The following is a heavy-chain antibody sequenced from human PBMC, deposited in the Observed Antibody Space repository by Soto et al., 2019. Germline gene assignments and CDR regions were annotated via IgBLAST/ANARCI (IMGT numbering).Heavy chain of an antibody. J-gene: IGHJ4*02. CDR1: GFTFSNYE. CDR3: AKEATNINNFDY. CDR2: ISSVGSTI. D-gene: IGHD1-26*01. Sequence: EVQLVESGGGLVQPGGSLRLSCAASGFTFSNYEMSWVRQAPGKGLEWLSYISSVGSTIYYADSVKGRFTISRDNAKNSLYLQLNSLRAEDTAVYYCAKEATNINNFDYWGQGTLVTVSS. V-gene: IGHV3-48*03.